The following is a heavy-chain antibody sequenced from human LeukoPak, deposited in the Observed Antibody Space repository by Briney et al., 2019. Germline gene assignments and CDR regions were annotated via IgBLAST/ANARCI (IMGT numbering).Heavy chain of an antibody. CDR1: GGSFSGYY. V-gene: IGHV4-34*01. CDR3: AGATVGATSYYFDY. D-gene: IGHD1-26*01. CDR2: INHSGST. Sequence: SETLSLTCAVYGGSFSGYYWSWIRQPPGKGLEWIGEINHSGSTNYNPSLKSRVTISVDTSKNQFSLKLSSVTAADTAVYYCAGATVGATSYYFDYWGQGTLVTVSS. J-gene: IGHJ4*02.